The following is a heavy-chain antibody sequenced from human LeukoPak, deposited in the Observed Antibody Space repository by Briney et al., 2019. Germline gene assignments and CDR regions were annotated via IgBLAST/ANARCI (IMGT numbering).Heavy chain of an antibody. D-gene: IGHD3-3*01. J-gene: IGHJ6*03. Sequence: PGGSLRLSCAASGFTFSGSAIHWVRQASGKGLEWVGRIRSKADYAASVKGKFTISRGDSKNTAYLQMNSLKTEDTAVYYCSRSSSRNFGVVIKSYYYYMDVWGKGTTVTVSS. CDR1: GFTFSGSA. CDR2: IRSKAD. CDR3: SRSSSRNFGVVIKSYYYYMDV. V-gene: IGHV3-73*01.